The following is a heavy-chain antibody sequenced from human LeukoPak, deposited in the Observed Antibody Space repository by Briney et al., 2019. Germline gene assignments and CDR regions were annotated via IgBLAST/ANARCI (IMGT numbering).Heavy chain of an antibody. CDR2: ISGSGGST. CDR3: AKYQRADSYYYAMDV. D-gene: IGHD6-25*01. J-gene: IGHJ6*02. CDR1: GFTFSSYA. V-gene: IGHV3-23*01. Sequence: GGSLRLSCAASGFTFSSYAMSWVRQAPGKGLEWVSAISGSGGSTYYADSVKSRFTISRDNSKNTLYLQMNSLRAEDTALYACAKYQRADSYYYAMDVWGQGTTVTVSS.